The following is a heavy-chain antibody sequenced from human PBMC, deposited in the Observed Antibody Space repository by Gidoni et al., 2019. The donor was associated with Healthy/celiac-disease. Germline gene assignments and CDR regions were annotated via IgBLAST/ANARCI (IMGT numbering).Heavy chain of an antibody. CDR3: ARLGGGGIAFDI. Sequence: QLQLQESGPGLVKPSETLSLTGSVACGSISSSSYYWGWIRQPPGKGLEWIGSIYYSGSTYYNPSLKSRVTISVDTSKNQFSLKLSSVTAADTAVYYCARLGGGGIAFDIWGQGTMVTVSS. CDR2: IYYSGST. D-gene: IGHD2-21*01. V-gene: IGHV4-39*01. J-gene: IGHJ3*02. CDR1: CGSISSSSYY.